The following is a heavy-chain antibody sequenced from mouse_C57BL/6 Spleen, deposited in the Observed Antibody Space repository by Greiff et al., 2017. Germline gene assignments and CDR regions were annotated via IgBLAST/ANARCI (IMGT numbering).Heavy chain of an antibody. CDR3: ARSGANWDDYFDY. V-gene: IGHV1-7*01. D-gene: IGHD4-1*01. J-gene: IGHJ2*01. CDR1: GYTFTSYW. CDR2: INPSSGYT. Sequence: VQLQQSGAELAKPGASVKLSCKASGYTFTSYWMHWVKQRPGQGLEWIGYINPSSGYTKYNQKFKDKATLTADKSSSTAYMQLSSLTYEDSAVCYCARSGANWDDYFDYWGQGTTLTVSS.